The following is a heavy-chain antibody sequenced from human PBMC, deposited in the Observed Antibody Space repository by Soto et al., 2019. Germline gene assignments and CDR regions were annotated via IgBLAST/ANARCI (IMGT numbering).Heavy chain of an antibody. V-gene: IGHV3-23*01. J-gene: IGHJ4*02. CDR2: VSRNGATT. CDR3: AKESQPQG. CDR1: GFTFSSYA. Sequence: PGGSLRLSCAASGFTFSSYAMSWVRQAPGKGLEWVSAVSRNGATTYYADSVKGRFTISRDNSKDTLYLQMNSLRAEDTALYYCAKESQPQGWGQGTLVTVSS.